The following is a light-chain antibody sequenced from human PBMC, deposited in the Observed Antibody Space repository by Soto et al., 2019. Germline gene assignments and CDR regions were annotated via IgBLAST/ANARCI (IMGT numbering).Light chain of an antibody. J-gene: IGKJ3*01. CDR2: DAS. Sequence: EMILTQSPATLSLSPGERATLSCKTSQGISKYIAWYQQKPGQPPRLLIYDASIRATGIPARFSGNGSRTDFTLTITSLEPEDFAVYYCQQYGKSPLFTFGPGTTVDIK. CDR3: QQYGKSPLFT. V-gene: IGKV3-11*01. CDR1: QGISKY.